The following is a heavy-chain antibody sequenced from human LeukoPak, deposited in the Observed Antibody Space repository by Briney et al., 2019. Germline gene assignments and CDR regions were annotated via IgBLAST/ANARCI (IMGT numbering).Heavy chain of an antibody. CDR2: ISYDGSNK. D-gene: IGHD3-22*01. J-gene: IGHJ4*02. Sequence: GGSLRLSCAASGFTFSSYAMHWVRQAPGKGLEWVAVISYDGSNKYYADSVKGRFTISRDNSKNTLYLQMNSLRAEDTAVYYCARELPITMIVVVIGPFDYWGQGTLVTVSS. CDR1: GFTFSSYA. V-gene: IGHV3-30*04. CDR3: ARELPITMIVVVIGPFDY.